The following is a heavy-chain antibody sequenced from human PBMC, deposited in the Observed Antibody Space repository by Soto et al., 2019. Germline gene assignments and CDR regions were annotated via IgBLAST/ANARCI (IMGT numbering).Heavy chain of an antibody. CDR1: GLTFISNA. CDR3: AKDESRVVVPDNWFDS. V-gene: IGHV3-23*01. Sequence: PGGSLRLSCAASGLTFISNAMSWGRQAPGKGLEWVSGISDSGGSTYYADSVKGRFTISRDNSKNTLYLQMNSLRAEDTAVYYCAKDESRVVVPDNWFDSWGQGTLVTVSS. CDR2: ISDSGGST. D-gene: IGHD3-22*01. J-gene: IGHJ5*01.